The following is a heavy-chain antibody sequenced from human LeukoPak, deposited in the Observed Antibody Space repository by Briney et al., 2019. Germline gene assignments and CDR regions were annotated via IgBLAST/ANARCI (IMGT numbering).Heavy chain of an antibody. D-gene: IGHD6-13*01. CDR3: AKQREGTSWSPDY. J-gene: IGHJ4*02. V-gene: IGHV3-30*18. Sequence: GGSLRLSCAASGFTFGSYGMHWVRQAPGKGLEWVAVISYDGSDKYYADSVKGRFTISRDNSKNTLSLQMNGLRADDTAVYYCAKQREGTSWSPDYWGQGSLVTVPS. CDR2: ISYDGSDK. CDR1: GFTFGSYG.